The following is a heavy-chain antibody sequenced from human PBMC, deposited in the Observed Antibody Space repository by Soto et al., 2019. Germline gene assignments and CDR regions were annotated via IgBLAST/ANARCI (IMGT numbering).Heavy chain of an antibody. CDR1: GGSVSSGSYY. J-gene: IGHJ4*02. CDR3: ARLDGHEHYFDY. CDR2: IYYSGST. V-gene: IGHV4-61*01. Sequence: SETLSLTCAVSGGSVSSGSYYWSWIRQPPGKGLEWIGYIYYSGSTNYNPSLKSRVTISVDTSKSQLSLRLSSVTAADTAVYFCARLDGHEHYFDYWGQGALVTVSS.